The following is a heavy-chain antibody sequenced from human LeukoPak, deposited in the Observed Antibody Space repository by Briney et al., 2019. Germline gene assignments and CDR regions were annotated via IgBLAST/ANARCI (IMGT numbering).Heavy chain of an antibody. Sequence: PSETLSLTCAVYGGSFSGYYWSWIRQPPGKGLEWIGGINHSGSTNYNPSLKSRVTISVDTSKNQFSLKLSSVTAADTAVYYCARFAYGDYVGDYWGQGTLVTVSS. CDR3: ARFAYGDYVGDY. V-gene: IGHV4-34*01. CDR2: INHSGST. CDR1: GGSFSGYY. D-gene: IGHD4-17*01. J-gene: IGHJ4*02.